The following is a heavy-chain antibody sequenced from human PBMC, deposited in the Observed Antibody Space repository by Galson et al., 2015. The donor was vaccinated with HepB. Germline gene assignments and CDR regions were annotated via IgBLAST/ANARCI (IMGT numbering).Heavy chain of an antibody. J-gene: IGHJ3*02. CDR2: ISGSGGST. V-gene: IGHV3-23*01. Sequence: SLRLSCAASGFTFSSYAMSWVRQAPGKGLEWVSAISGSGGSTYYADSVKGRFTISRDNSKNTLYLQMNSLRAEDTAVYYCAKGQWYYYDSSGYVAFDIWGQGTMVTVSS. CDR1: GFTFSSYA. D-gene: IGHD3-22*01. CDR3: AKGQWYYYDSSGYVAFDI.